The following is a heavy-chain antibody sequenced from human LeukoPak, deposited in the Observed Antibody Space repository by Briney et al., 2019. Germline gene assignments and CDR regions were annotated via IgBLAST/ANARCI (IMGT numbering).Heavy chain of an antibody. Sequence: SQTLSLTCAISGDSVSSNSAAWNWIRQSPSRGLEWLGRTYYRSKWYSDYAVSVKSRITINPDTSKNQFSLQLNSVTPEDTAVYYCARGDRRKYYYGSGSSLRPYYYYGMDVWGQGTTVTVSS. CDR3: ARGDRRKYYYGSGSSLRPYYYYGMDV. D-gene: IGHD3-10*01. CDR2: TYYRSKWYS. J-gene: IGHJ6*02. CDR1: GDSVSSNSAA. V-gene: IGHV6-1*01.